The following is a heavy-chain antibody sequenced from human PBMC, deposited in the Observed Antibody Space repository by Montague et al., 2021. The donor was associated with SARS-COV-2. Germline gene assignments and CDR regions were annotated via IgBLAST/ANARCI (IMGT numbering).Heavy chain of an antibody. J-gene: IGHJ6*02. D-gene: IGHD5-24*01. Sequence: CAISGDTVFGHSSSWNWVRQSPSTGLEWLGRTYYRYKWYNDYAVXVRGRVTINPDTSKNQFSLQLNSVTPEDTAIYYCTSGREGNDNVMDVWGQGTTVTVSS. CDR2: TYYRYKWYN. CDR3: TSGREGNDNVMDV. CDR1: GDTVFGHSSS. V-gene: IGHV6-1*01.